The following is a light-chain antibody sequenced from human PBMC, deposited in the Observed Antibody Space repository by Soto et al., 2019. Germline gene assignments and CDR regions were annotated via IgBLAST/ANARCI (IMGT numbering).Light chain of an antibody. J-gene: IGLJ1*01. CDR3: SSYTRSSTLV. CDR2: DVS. V-gene: IGLV2-14*01. Sequence: QSVLTQPASGSGSPGQSITISCTGTSSDVGGYNYVSWYQQHPGKAPKLMIYDVSNRPSGVSNRFSGSKSGNTASLIISGLQAEDEADYYCSSYTRSSTLVFGTGTKVTVL. CDR1: SSDVGGYNY.